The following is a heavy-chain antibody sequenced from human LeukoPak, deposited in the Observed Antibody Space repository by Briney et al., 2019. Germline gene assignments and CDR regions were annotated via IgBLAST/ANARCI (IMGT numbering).Heavy chain of an antibody. J-gene: IGHJ3*02. CDR1: GFTFSSYG. CDR2: ISGSGGST. Sequence: TGGSLRLSCAASGFTFSSYGMSWVRQAPGKGLEWVSAISGSGGSTYYADSVKGRFTISRDNSKNTLYLQMNSLRAEDTAVYYCAKVYTPHRRWAHPRGAFDIWGQGTMVTVSS. D-gene: IGHD4-23*01. V-gene: IGHV3-23*01. CDR3: AKVYTPHRRWAHPRGAFDI.